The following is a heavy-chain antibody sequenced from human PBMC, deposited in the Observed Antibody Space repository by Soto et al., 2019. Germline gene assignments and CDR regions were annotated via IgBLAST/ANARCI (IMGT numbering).Heavy chain of an antibody. J-gene: IGHJ4*02. D-gene: IGHD2-2*01. CDR2: INHSGST. V-gene: IGHV4-34*01. CDR1: GGSFSGYY. Sequence: PSETLSLTCAVYGGSFSGYYWSWIRQPPGKGLEWIGEINHSGSTNYNPSLKSRVTIPVDTSKNQFSLKLSSVTAADTAVYYCARSSRAAMDYWGQGTLVTVSS. CDR3: ARSSRAAMDY.